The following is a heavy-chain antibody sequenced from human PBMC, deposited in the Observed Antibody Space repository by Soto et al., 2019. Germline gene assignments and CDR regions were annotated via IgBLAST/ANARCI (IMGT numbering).Heavy chain of an antibody. Sequence: SETLSLTCAVYGGSFSGYYWSWIRQPPGKGLEWIGEINHSGSTNYNPSLKSRVTISVDTSKNQFSLKLSSVTAADTAVYYCAREFKYWFDPWGQGTLVTVSS. CDR2: INHSGST. J-gene: IGHJ5*02. CDR3: AREFKYWFDP. CDR1: GGSFSGYY. V-gene: IGHV4-34*01.